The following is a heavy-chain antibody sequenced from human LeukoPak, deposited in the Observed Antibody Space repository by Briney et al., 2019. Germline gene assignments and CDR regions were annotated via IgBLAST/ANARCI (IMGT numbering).Heavy chain of an antibody. Sequence: PGGSLRLSCAASGFTFTTYWMSWVRQAPGKGLEWVANINQAGSEKYYVDSVKGRFTISRDNAKNSLYLQMNSLRAEDTAVYYCARHDSSGSYSYHYYYLDVWGKGTTVTVSS. CDR1: GFTFTTYW. CDR3: ARHDSSGSYSYHYYYLDV. V-gene: IGHV3-7*01. CDR2: INQAGSEK. D-gene: IGHD3-22*01. J-gene: IGHJ6*03.